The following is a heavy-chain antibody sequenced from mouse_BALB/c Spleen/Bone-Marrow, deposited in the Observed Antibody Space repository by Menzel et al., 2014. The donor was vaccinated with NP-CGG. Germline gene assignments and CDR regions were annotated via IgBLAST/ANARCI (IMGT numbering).Heavy chain of an antibody. V-gene: IGHV14-3*02. CDR2: IDPANGNT. J-gene: IGHJ3*01. CDR1: GFNIKDTY. CDR3: ARNSMAY. Sequence: EVQGVESGAELVKPGASVKLSCTASGFNIKDTYMYWVKQRPEQGLEWIGRIDPANGNTKYDPKFQGKATITADTSSNTAYLQLSSLTSEDTAVYYCARNSMAYWGQGTLVTVSA.